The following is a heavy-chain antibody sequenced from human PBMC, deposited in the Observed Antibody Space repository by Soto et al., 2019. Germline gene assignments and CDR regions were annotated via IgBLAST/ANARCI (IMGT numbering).Heavy chain of an antibody. J-gene: IGHJ4*02. Sequence: ASVKVSCKASGYTFTSYGISWVRQAPGQGPEWMGWISAYNGNTNYAQKLQGRVTMTTDTSTSTAYMELRSLRSDDTAVYYCARDQGYYDSSGYLDYWGQGTLVTVSS. CDR1: GYTFTSYG. D-gene: IGHD3-22*01. CDR3: ARDQGYYDSSGYLDY. CDR2: ISAYNGNT. V-gene: IGHV1-18*01.